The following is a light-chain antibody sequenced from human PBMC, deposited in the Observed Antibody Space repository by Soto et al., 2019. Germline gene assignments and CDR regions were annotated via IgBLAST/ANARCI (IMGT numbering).Light chain of an antibody. V-gene: IGLV2-14*01. CDR2: DVS. J-gene: IGLJ3*02. CDR1: SSDVGGYNY. CDR3: SSYTSRSTLE. Sequence: QSALTQPASVSGSPGQSITISCTGTSSDVGGYNYVSWYQQHPGKAPKLMIYDVSNRPSGVSNRFSGSKSGNTASLTISGLQDEDEADYYCSSYTSRSTLEFGGGTKLTVL.